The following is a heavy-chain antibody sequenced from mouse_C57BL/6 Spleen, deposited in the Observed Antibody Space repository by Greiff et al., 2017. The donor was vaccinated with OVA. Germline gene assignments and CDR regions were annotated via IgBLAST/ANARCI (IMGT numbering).Heavy chain of an antibody. CDR2: ISDGGSYT. V-gene: IGHV5-4*01. J-gene: IGHJ1*03. CDR3: ARGLITTVVGNFDV. CDR1: GFTFSSYA. Sequence: EVQLQESGGGLVKPGGSLKLSCAASGFTFSSYAMSWVRQTPEKRLEWVATISDGGSYTYYPDNVKGRFTISRDNAKNNLYLQMSHLKSEDTAMYYCARGLITTVVGNFDVWGTGTTVTVSS. D-gene: IGHD1-1*01.